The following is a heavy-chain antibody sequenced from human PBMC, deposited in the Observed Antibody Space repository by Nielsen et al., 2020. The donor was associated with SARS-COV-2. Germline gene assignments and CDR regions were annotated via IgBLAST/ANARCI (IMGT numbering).Heavy chain of an antibody. V-gene: IGHV3-30*04. CDR2: ISYDGSNK. Sequence: WIRQPPGKGLEWVAVISYDGSNKYYADSVKGRFTISRDNSKNTLYLQMNSLRAEDTAVYYCARDYAPQYYDILTGYTHYGMDVWGQGATVTVSS. J-gene: IGHJ6*02. D-gene: IGHD3-9*01. CDR3: ARDYAPQYYDILTGYTHYGMDV.